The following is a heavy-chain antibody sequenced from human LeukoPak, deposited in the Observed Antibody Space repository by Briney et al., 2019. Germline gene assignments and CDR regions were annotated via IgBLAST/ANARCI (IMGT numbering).Heavy chain of an antibody. D-gene: IGHD3-16*01. CDR1: GFTFDNYA. CDR2: INWNADST. CDR3: ARVGPRELWSHYYYYMDV. V-gene: IGHV3-20*04. Sequence: GGSLRLSCAASGFTFDNYAMTWVRQAPGKGLEWVSGINWNADSTGYADSVKGRFIISRDNVNNSLYLQMNSLRAEDTALYYCARVGPRELWSHYYYYMDVWGKGTTVTVSS. J-gene: IGHJ6*03.